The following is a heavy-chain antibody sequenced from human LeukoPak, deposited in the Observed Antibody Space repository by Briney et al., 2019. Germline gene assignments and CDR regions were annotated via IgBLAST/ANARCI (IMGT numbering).Heavy chain of an antibody. Sequence: GASVKVSCKASGYTFTSYYMHWVRQAPGQGLEWMGIINPSGGSTSYAQKFQGRVTITADKSTSTAYMELSSLRSEDTAVYYCARPLEWYVLDYWGQGTLVTVSS. D-gene: IGHD3-3*01. CDR3: ARPLEWYVLDY. V-gene: IGHV1-46*01. CDR2: INPSGGST. CDR1: GYTFTSYY. J-gene: IGHJ4*02.